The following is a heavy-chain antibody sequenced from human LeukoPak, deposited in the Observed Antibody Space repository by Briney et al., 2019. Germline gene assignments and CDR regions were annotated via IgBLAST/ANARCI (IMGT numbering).Heavy chain of an antibody. J-gene: IGHJ3*02. CDR1: GGTFSSYA. CDR2: IIPIFGTA. V-gene: IGHV1-69*01. CDR3: ARDLDVVPAARDAFDI. D-gene: IGHD2-2*01. Sequence: GSSVKVSCKASGGTFSSYAISWVRQAPGQGLEWMGGIIPIFGTANYAQKFQGRVTITADESTSTAYMELSSLRSEDTAVYYCARDLDVVPAARDAFDIWGQGTMVTVSS.